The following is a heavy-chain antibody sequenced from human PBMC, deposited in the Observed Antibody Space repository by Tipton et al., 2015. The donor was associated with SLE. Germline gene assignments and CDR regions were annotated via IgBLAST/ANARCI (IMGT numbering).Heavy chain of an antibody. CDR1: GGSLSSGDYS. CDR2: IFHSGSA. J-gene: IGHJ5*02. CDR3: AREVGVVATGWFDP. V-gene: IGHV4-30-2*01. Sequence: LRLSCTDSGGSLSSGDYSWSWVRQPPGKGLEWIGHIFHSGSAYYNPSLKSRVTMSVDRSRNQFSLRLTSMTAADTALYYCAREVGVVATGWFDPWGQGTLVTVSS. D-gene: IGHD1-26*01.